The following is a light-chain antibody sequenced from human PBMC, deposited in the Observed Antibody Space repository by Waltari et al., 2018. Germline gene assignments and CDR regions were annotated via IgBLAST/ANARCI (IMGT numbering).Light chain of an antibody. Sequence: NFMLTQPPSVSESPGQTVTISCTRNIGSIISNYVQWYQQRPGSAPIIVFYGNNQRPGGLPDWFSGSIDSSSNSASLTFSGLKTEEEGDYFCQSYDSNNHVVFGGGTHRTVL. V-gene: IGLV6-57*03. CDR3: QSYDSNNHVV. CDR2: GNN. CDR1: IGSIISNY. J-gene: IGLJ7*01.